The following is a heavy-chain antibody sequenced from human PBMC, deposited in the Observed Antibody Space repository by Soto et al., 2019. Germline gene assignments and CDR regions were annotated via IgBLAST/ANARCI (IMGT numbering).Heavy chain of an antibody. D-gene: IGHD5-12*01. J-gene: IGHJ6*02. CDR1: GGSFSSYA. CDR2: IIPIFGTA. V-gene: IGHV1-69*12. CDR3: ARDLRDGYNFGDLVFRANYGMDF. Sequence: QVQLVQSGAEVKKPGSSVKVSCKASGGSFSSYAIRWMRQAPRYGLEWMGGIIPIFGTANYAQKFQGRVTMTADESTSTAYMELSSVRSEDTAVYYCARDLRDGYNFGDLVFRANYGMDFWGQGTTVTVAS.